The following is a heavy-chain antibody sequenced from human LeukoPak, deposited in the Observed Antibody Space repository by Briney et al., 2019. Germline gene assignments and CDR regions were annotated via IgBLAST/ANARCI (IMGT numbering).Heavy chain of an antibody. V-gene: IGHV4-39*07. D-gene: IGHD2-15*01. Sequence: SETLSLTCTVSGDSISSSSYYWGWIRQPPGKGLEWIGSIYYSGSTYYNPSLKSRVTISVDTSKNQFSLKLRFVTAADTAVYYCARVRCSGGSCPYYYYYYMDVWGKGTTVTVSS. CDR3: ARVRCSGGSCPYYYYYYMDV. J-gene: IGHJ6*03. CDR2: IYYSGST. CDR1: GDSISSSSYY.